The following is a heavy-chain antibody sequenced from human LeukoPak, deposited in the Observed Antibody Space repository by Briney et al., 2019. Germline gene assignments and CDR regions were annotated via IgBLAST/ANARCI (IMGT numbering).Heavy chain of an antibody. D-gene: IGHD2-2*01. Sequence: GASVKVSCKASGYTFTSYGISSVRQAPGQGLEWMGWISAYNGNTNYAQKLQGGVTMTTDTFTSTGYMELRSLRSDDTAVYYCARYCSSTSYYWGMKWLDSWGQGTLVTVSS. CDR2: ISAYNGNT. CDR3: ARYCSSTSYYWGMKWLDS. J-gene: IGHJ5*01. V-gene: IGHV1-18*01. CDR1: GYTFTSYG.